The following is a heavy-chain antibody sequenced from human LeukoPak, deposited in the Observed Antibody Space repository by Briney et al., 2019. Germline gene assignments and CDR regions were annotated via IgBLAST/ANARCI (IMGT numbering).Heavy chain of an antibody. J-gene: IGHJ5*02. CDR1: GFTFSSYA. CDR2: ISYDGSNK. D-gene: IGHD3-9*01. Sequence: GGSLRLSCAASGFTFSSYAMHWVRQAPGKGLEWVAVISYDGSNKYYADSVKGRFTISRDNSKNTLYLQMNSLRAEDTAVYYCAGEETYYDILTGADWFDPWGQGTLVTVFS. V-gene: IGHV3-30-3*01. CDR3: AGEETYYDILTGADWFDP.